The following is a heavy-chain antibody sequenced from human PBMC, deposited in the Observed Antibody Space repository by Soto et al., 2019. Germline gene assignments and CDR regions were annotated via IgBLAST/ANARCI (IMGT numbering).Heavy chain of an antibody. CDR1: GFTFSSYE. J-gene: IGHJ6*02. CDR3: ARDRPPPYRYEYYYYYGMDV. CDR2: ISSSGSTI. D-gene: IGHD5-12*01. V-gene: IGHV3-48*03. Sequence: GGSLRLSCAASGFTFSSYEMNLVRQAPGKGLEWVSYISSSGSTIYYADSVKGRFTISRDNAKNSLYLQMNSLRAEDTAVYYCARDRPPPYRYEYYYYYGMDVWGQGTTVNVSS.